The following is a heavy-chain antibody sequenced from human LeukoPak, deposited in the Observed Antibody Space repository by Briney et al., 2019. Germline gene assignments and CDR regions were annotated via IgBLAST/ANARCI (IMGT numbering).Heavy chain of an antibody. V-gene: IGHV4-61*01. J-gene: IGHJ4*02. CDR2: ISYSGST. CDR3: ARSARYGSGWAHYDY. D-gene: IGHD6-19*01. Sequence: SETLSLTCTVSGDSVSSGSYYWSWIRQPPGKGLEWIGYISYSGSTNYNPSLKSRVTISVDTSKNQFSLKLSSVTAADTAVYNYARSARYGSGWAHYDYWGQGTLVTVSS. CDR1: GDSVSSGSYY.